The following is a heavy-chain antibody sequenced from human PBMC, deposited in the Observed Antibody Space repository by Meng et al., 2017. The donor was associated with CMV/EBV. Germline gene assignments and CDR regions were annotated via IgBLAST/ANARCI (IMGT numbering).Heavy chain of an antibody. Sequence: SLRLSCAASGFTFSSHGVHCVRQAPGKGLEWVAFIRYYGSNKYYADSVKGLFTISRDNSKNTLYLQMNSLRAEDTAVYYCAKGDVYFDYWGQGTPVTVSS. CDR2: IRYYGSNK. J-gene: IGHJ4*02. CDR3: AKGDVYFDY. D-gene: IGHD3-16*01. V-gene: IGHV3-30*02. CDR1: GFTFSSHG.